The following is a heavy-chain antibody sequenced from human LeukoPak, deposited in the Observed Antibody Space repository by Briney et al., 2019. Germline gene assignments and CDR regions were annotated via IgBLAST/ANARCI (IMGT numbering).Heavy chain of an antibody. D-gene: IGHD6-13*01. CDR2: IYTSGST. J-gene: IGHJ6*03. CDR3: ARESSSWYGYYYYYMDV. V-gene: IGHV4-61*02. Sequence: PSQTLSLTCTVSGGSISSGSYYWSWIRQPAGKGLEWIGRIYTSGSTNYNPSLKSRVTISVDTSKTQFSLKLSSVTAADTAVYYCARESSSWYGYYYYYMDVWGKGTTVTVSS. CDR1: GGSISSGSYY.